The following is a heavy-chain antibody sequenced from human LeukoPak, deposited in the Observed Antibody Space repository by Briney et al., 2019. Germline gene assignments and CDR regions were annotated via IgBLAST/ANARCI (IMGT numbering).Heavy chain of an antibody. J-gene: IGHJ3*02. CDR1: GGSFSGYY. CDR2: INHSGST. CDR3: ARAGPRVTMIVVVIPKWRAFDI. D-gene: IGHD3-22*01. V-gene: IGHV4-34*01. Sequence: SETLSLTCAVYGGSFSGYYWSWIRQPPGKGLEWIGEINHSGSTNYNPSLNRPVTISVATSKDQSSLKLSFVTAGDTAVYYCARAGPRVTMIVVVIPKWRAFDIWGQGTMVTVSS.